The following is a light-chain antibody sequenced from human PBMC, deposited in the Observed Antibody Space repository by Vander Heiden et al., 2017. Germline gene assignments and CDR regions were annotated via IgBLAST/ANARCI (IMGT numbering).Light chain of an antibody. V-gene: IGLV1-51*01. J-gene: IGLJ3*02. CDR1: SSNIANNY. Sequence: QSVLTQPPSVSAAPGQKVTIPCSGSSSNIANNYVSWYQQFQGTTPKLLISDNNKRPSGIPDRFSGSKSGTSATLGITGLQTGDEADYYCSTWDSSLSGVVFGGGTKVSVL. CDR3: STWDSSLSGVV. CDR2: DNN.